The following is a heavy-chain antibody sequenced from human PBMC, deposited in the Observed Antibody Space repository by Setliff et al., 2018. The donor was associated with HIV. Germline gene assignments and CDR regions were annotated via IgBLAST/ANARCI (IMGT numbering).Heavy chain of an antibody. CDR2: IFSSGST. CDR1: GDSISSYS. J-gene: IGHJ4*02. Sequence: SETLSLTCTVSGDSISSYSWNWIRQSPGGGLEWIGFIFSSGSTNYNPSLKSRVTMSVDTSKNQFSLRLTSVTAADTAVYYCARGLDYYGSGSYLPLGYWGQGTLVTVSS. D-gene: IGHD3-10*01. V-gene: IGHV4-4*09. CDR3: ARGLDYYGSGSYLPLGY.